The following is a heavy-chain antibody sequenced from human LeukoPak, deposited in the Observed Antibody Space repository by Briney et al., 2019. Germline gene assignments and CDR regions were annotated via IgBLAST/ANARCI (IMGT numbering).Heavy chain of an antibody. CDR2: MYYSGST. CDR1: GGSISSYF. J-gene: IGHJ4*02. V-gene: IGHV4-59*01. CDR3: ARDREIAAAGTGEDY. D-gene: IGHD6-13*01. Sequence: SETLSLTCTVSGGSISSYFWSWIRQPPGKGLEWIGYMYYSGSTNYNPSLKSRVTMSVDTSKNQFSLKLSSVTAADTAVYYCARDREIAAAGTGEDYWGQGTLVTVSS.